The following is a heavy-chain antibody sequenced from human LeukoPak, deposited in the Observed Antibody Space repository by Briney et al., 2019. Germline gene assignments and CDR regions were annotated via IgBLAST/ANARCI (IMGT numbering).Heavy chain of an antibody. CDR2: ISSSSSYI. CDR3: ARAKWDPDAFDI. Sequence: GGSLRLSCAASGFTFSSYAMSWVRQAPGKGLEWVSSISSSSSYIYYADSVKGRFTISRDNAKNSLYLQMNSLRAEDTAVYYCARAKWDPDAFDIWGQGTMVTVSS. J-gene: IGHJ3*02. D-gene: IGHD1-26*01. CDR1: GFTFSSYA. V-gene: IGHV3-21*01.